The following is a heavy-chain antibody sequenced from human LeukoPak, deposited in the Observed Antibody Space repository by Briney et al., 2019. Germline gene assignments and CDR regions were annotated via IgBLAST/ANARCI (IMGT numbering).Heavy chain of an antibody. V-gene: IGHV3-23*01. J-gene: IGHJ4*02. CDR1: GFTFSSFA. CDR3: AARQVTSGRGFDK. Sequence: GGSLRLSCAASGFTFSSFAMTWVRQAPGRGLEWVSTISESGGITYFADSVKGRFTISRDNSKDTLYLQMNSLRAEDTAVYYCAARQVTSGRGFDKWGQGTLVTVSS. CDR2: ISESGGIT. D-gene: IGHD6-6*01.